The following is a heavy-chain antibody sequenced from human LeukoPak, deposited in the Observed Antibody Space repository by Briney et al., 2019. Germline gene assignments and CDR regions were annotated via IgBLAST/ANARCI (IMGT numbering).Heavy chain of an antibody. D-gene: IGHD3-10*01. CDR2: ISWNSARI. CDR3: AKDIYGSGSAFDY. V-gene: IGHV3-9*01. J-gene: IGHJ4*02. Sequence: PGGSLRLSCAASGFTFDKYAMHWVRQAPGQGLEWVSGISWNSARIDYTDSVKGRFTISRDNAKDSLYLQMNSLRAEDTAFYYCAKDIYGSGSAFDYWGQGTLVTVSS. CDR1: GFTFDKYA.